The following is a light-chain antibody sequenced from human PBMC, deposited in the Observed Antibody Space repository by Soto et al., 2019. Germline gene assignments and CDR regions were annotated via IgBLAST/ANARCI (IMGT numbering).Light chain of an antibody. CDR3: QQSDSTPYT. J-gene: IGKJ2*01. Sequence: DIQMTQSPSTLSGSVGDRVTITCRASQTISSWLAWYQQKPGKAPRLLIYDASSLLSGVPSRFSGSGSGTDFTLTIASLQPEDFSTYYCQQSDSTPYTFGQGTKVDIK. CDR2: DAS. V-gene: IGKV1-39*01. CDR1: QTISSW.